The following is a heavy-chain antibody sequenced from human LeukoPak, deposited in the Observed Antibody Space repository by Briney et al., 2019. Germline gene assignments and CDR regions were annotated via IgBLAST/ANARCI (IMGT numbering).Heavy chain of an antibody. D-gene: IGHD3-3*01. CDR3: ARGPPFGVVIWYYYYYGMDV. V-gene: IGHV1-8*01. CDR2: MNPNSGNT. J-gene: IGHJ6*02. CDR1: GYTFTSYD. Sequence: ASVKVSCKASGYTFTSYDINWVRQATGQGLEWMGWMNPNSGNTGYAQKFQGRVTMTRNTSISTAYMELSSLRSEDTAVYYCARGPPFGVVIWYYYYYGMDVWGQGTTVTVSS.